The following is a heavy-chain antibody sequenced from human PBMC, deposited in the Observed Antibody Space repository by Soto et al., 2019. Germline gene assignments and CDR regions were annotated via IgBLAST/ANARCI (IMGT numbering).Heavy chain of an antibody. CDR2: IYYSGST. CDR1: GGSISSGGYY. Sequence: QVQLQESGPGLVKPSQTLSLTCTVSGGSISSGGYYWSWIRQHPGKGLEWIGYIYYSGSTYYNPSLKSRVTISVDTSKNQFSLKLSSVTAADTAVYYCARWVVPAAMPAGWYFDLWGRGTLVTVSS. V-gene: IGHV4-31*03. CDR3: ARWVVPAAMPAGWYFDL. J-gene: IGHJ2*01. D-gene: IGHD2-2*01.